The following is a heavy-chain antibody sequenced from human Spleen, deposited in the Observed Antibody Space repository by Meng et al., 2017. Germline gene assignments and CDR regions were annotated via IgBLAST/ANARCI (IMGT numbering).Heavy chain of an antibody. CDR2: IDPNSGVT. CDR1: GYNFPDYY. V-gene: IGHV1-2*06. D-gene: IGHD6-13*01. J-gene: IGHJ4*02. CDR3: VRDEDISAAGKLFGDY. Sequence: VPRVQAGDGGKEPGASGKVSCKPPGYNFPDYYIHWVRQAPGQGLDWMGRIDPNSGVTEYAQKFQGRVTVTGDTSISTAYMELSRLRSDDTAIYYCVRDEDISAAGKLFGDYWGQGTLVTVSS.